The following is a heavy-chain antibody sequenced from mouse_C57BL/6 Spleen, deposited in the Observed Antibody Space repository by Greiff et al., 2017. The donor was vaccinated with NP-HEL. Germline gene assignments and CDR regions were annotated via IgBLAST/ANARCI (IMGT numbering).Heavy chain of an antibody. D-gene: IGHD1-1*01. CDR1: AYTFPEYT. V-gene: IGHV1-62-2*01. Sequence: VQLRRSGAGLLKPGASVKLSSKASAYTFPEYTIPWVKQRSGQGLEWIGWFYPGSGSIKYNEKFKDKATLTADKSSSTVYMELSRLTSEDSAVYFCARGYYGSSWAWFAYWGQGTLVTVSA. CDR3: ARGYYGSSWAWFAY. CDR2: FYPGSGSI. J-gene: IGHJ3*01.